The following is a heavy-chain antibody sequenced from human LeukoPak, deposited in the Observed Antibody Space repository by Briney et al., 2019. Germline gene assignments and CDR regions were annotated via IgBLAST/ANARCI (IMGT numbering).Heavy chain of an antibody. D-gene: IGHD2-2*03. CDR2: IYYSGST. Sequence: SQTLSLTCTVSGDSISSGGYYWSWIRQHPGKGLEWIGYIYYSGSTYYNPSLKSRVTMSVDTSKNQFSLKLSSVTAADTAVYYCARGRLDIVVVPPAYYYMDVWGKGTTVTVSS. V-gene: IGHV4-31*03. CDR1: GDSISSGGYY. CDR3: ARGRLDIVVVPPAYYYMDV. J-gene: IGHJ6*03.